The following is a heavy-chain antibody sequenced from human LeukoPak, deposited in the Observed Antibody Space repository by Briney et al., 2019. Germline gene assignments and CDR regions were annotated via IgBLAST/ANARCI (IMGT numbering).Heavy chain of an antibody. CDR2: ISSSSSYT. V-gene: IGHV3-11*06. Sequence: GGSLRLPCAASGFTFSDYYMSWIRQAPGKGLEWVSYISSSSSYTNYADSVKGRFTISRDNAKNSLYLQMNSLRAEDTAVYYCARGGWGTAIDYLGQGTLVTVSS. CDR1: GFTFSDYY. D-gene: IGHD1-7*01. CDR3: ARGGWGTAIDY. J-gene: IGHJ4*02.